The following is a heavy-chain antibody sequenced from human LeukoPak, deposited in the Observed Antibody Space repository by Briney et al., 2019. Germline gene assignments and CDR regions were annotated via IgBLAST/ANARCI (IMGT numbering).Heavy chain of an antibody. CDR1: GYTFTGYY. D-gene: IGHD2/OR15-2a*01. J-gene: IGHJ4*02. CDR2: INPNSSAA. CDR3: ARRSMAVPYDY. Sequence: ASVKVSCKASGYTFTGYYMHWVRQAPGQGLEWMGWINPNSSAANYAQKFQGRVTLTRDTSISTAYMELSRLRSDDTAVYYCARRSMAVPYDYWGQGTLVTVSS. V-gene: IGHV1-2*02.